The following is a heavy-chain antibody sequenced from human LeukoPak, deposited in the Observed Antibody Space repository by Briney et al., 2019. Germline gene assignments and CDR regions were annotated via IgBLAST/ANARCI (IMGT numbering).Heavy chain of an antibody. D-gene: IGHD5-24*01. CDR1: GFTFDAYA. J-gene: IGHJ4*02. CDR3: ARDDGTKMAAFDY. V-gene: IGHV3-9*01. CDR2: ISWNGGGM. Sequence: ALKLSCAASGFTFDAYARHWVRQAPGKGLEWVSGISWNGGGMGYAVSVKGRFTISRDNAKNSLYLQMNSLRAEDTAVYYCARDDGTKMAAFDYWGQGTLVTVSS.